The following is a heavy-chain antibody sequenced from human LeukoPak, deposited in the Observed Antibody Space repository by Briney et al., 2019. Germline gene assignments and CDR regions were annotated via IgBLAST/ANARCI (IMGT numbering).Heavy chain of an antibody. D-gene: IGHD6-13*01. CDR1: GGSISSYD. V-gene: IGHV4-4*07. CDR2: IYTSGSP. CDR3: ARLSSSWYQDWYFDL. J-gene: IGHJ2*01. Sequence: PSESLSLTCTVSGGSISSYDWSWIRQPAGKGLEWIGRIYTSGSPNYNPSLKSRVTMSVDTSKNQFSLKLSSVTAADTAVYYCARLSSSWYQDWYFDLWGRGTLVIVSS.